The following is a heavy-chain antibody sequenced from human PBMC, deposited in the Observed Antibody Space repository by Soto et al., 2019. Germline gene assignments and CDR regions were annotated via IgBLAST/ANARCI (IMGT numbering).Heavy chain of an antibody. J-gene: IGHJ6*02. V-gene: IGHV4-31*03. CDR3: ARGSSIAGLYYGMDV. CDR1: GGSISSGGYY. Sequence: QVQLQESGPGLVKPSQTLSLTCTVSGGSISSGGYYWTWIRQHPGKGLEWIGYNYYSGITSYNPSLKSRVTISLDTSKNQFSLKLSSATAADTAVYYCARGSSIAGLYYGMDVWGQGTTVTVSS. D-gene: IGHD6-6*01. CDR2: NYYSGIT.